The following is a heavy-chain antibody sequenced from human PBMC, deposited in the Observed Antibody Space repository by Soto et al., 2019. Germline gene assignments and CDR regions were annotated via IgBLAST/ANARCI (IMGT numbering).Heavy chain of an antibody. Sequence: GESLKISCKGSGYSFTSYWIGWVRQMPGKGLEWMGIIYPGDSDTRYSPSFQGQVTISVDKSISTAYLQWSSLKASDTAMYYCARNKGYSSSWYAFDIWGQGTMVTVSS. CDR2: IYPGDSDT. J-gene: IGHJ3*02. V-gene: IGHV5-51*01. D-gene: IGHD6-13*01. CDR1: GYSFTSYW. CDR3: ARNKGYSSSWYAFDI.